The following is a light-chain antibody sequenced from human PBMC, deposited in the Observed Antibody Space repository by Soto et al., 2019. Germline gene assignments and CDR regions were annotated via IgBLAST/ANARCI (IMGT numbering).Light chain of an antibody. CDR3: QQYGTSGT. CDR2: GAS. Sequence: EIVLTQSPGTLSLSPGERATLSCSASQSVSNNYLAWYQQNPGQAPRLLIYGASNTATGTPDRFSGSGSGTDFTLTISRLEPEDFAVYYCQQYGTSGTFGQGTQVDIK. CDR1: QSVSNNY. J-gene: IGKJ1*01. V-gene: IGKV3-20*01.